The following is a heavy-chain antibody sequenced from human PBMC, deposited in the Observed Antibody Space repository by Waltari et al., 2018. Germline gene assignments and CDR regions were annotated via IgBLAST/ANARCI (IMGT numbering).Heavy chain of an antibody. CDR3: ARGGYFDWLGEWFDP. Sequence: QVQLVESGGGVVQPGRSLRLSCAASGFTFSSYAMHWVRQAPGKGLEWVAVISYDGSNKYYADSVKGRFTISRDNSKNTLYLQMNSLRAEDTAVYYCARGGYFDWLGEWFDPWGQGTLVTVSS. CDR2: ISYDGSNK. J-gene: IGHJ5*02. V-gene: IGHV3-30*01. D-gene: IGHD3-9*01. CDR1: GFTFSSYA.